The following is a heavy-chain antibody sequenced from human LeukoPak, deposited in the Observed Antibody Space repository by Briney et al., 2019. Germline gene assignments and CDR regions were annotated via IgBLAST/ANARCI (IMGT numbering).Heavy chain of an antibody. J-gene: IGHJ4*02. Sequence: LKVTSKRSGYTYTNYVIGWGRQMPGKSLEWMGIIYPGDSDTRYSPSFEGQVTISVDKSISTAYLQWSSLKASDSAMYYCARVFPPDDRWLEFLLDKWGQGTLVTVSS. CDR3: ARVFPPDDRWLEFLLDK. CDR2: IYPGDSDT. D-gene: IGHD5-24*01. V-gene: IGHV5-51*01. CDR1: GYTYTNYV.